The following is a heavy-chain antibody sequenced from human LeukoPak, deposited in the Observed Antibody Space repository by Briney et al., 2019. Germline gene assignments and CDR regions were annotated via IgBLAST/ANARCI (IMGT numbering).Heavy chain of an antibody. CDR1: GGTFSSYA. CDR2: IIPIFGTA. Sequence: SVKVSCKASGGTFSSYAISWVRQAPGQGLEWMGVIIPIFGTANYAQKFQGRVTITADESTSTAYMELSSLRSEDTAVYYCARISNYYDSSAFEYWGQGTLVTVSS. V-gene: IGHV1-69*01. D-gene: IGHD3-22*01. J-gene: IGHJ4*02. CDR3: ARISNYYDSSAFEY.